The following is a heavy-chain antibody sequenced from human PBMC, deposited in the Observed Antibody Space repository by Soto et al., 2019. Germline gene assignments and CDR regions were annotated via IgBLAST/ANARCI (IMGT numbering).Heavy chain of an antibody. CDR1: GFTFSTCA. Sequence: GGSLRLSCPATGFTFSTCAMNWVRQAPGKGLEWVSTISGSGSTTYYADSVKGRFTISRDNFKNTLYLQMNSLRVEDTAVYYCAIDRSRRSGSGYHLGYMDAWGQGTLVTVSS. CDR3: AIDRSRRSGSGYHLGYMDA. D-gene: IGHD3-22*01. CDR2: ISGSGSTT. V-gene: IGHV3-23*01. J-gene: IGHJ5*02.